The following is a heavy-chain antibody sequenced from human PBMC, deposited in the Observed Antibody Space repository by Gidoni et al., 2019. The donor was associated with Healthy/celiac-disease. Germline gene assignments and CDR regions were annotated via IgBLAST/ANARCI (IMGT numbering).Heavy chain of an antibody. V-gene: IGHV4-39*07. J-gene: IGHJ4*02. CDR1: GGSISSSSYY. CDR3: ARDMYDSSGYPYYFDY. Sequence: QLQLQESGPGLVKPSETLSLTCTVSGGSISSSSYYWGWIRQPPGKGLEWIGSIYSSGSTYYNPSLKSRVTISVDTSKNQFSLKLSSVTAADTAVYYCARDMYDSSGYPYYFDYWGQGTLVTVSS. D-gene: IGHD3-22*01. CDR2: IYSSGST.